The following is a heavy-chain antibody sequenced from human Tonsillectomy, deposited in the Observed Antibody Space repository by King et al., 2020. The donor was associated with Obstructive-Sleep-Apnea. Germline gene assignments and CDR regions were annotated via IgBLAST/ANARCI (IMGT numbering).Heavy chain of an antibody. Sequence: VQLQESGPGLVKPSETLSLTCTVSGDSISSYYWSWIRQPPGKGLEWIGYIYYSGSTNYNPSLKSRVTISVDTSKNQFPLKLSSVTAADTAVYYCARFSPGGWYFDLWGRGTLVTVSS. CDR3: ARFSPGGWYFDL. CDR1: GDSISSYY. V-gene: IGHV4-59*01. CDR2: IYYSGST. J-gene: IGHJ2*01. D-gene: IGHD1-14*01.